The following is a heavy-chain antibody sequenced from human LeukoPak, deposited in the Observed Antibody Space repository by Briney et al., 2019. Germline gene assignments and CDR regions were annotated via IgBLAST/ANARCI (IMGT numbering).Heavy chain of an antibody. V-gene: IGHV3-23*01. CDR1: GFSFSSYS. Sequence: GGSLRLSCAASGFSFSSYSMNWVRQAPGKGLEWVSAISGSGGSTYYADSVKGRFTISRDNSKNTLYLQMNSLRAEDTAVYYCAKGVGYRSGGSCYGFDYWGQGTLVTVSS. J-gene: IGHJ4*02. CDR2: ISGSGGST. D-gene: IGHD2-15*01. CDR3: AKGVGYRSGGSCYGFDY.